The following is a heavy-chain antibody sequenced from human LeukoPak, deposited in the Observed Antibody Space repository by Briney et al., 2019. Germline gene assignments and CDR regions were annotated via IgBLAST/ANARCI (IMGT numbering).Heavy chain of an antibody. D-gene: IGHD3-10*01. Sequence: SETLPLTCAVYGGSFSNYYWSWIRQPPGKGLEWIGEINQSGNTNYNPSLKSRVTISVDTSKNQFSLKLSSVTAADTAVYYCARLPLWFGESPLEDWGQRTLVTVSS. CDR1: GGSFSNYY. J-gene: IGHJ4*02. CDR2: INQSGNT. V-gene: IGHV4-34*01. CDR3: ARLPLWFGESPLED.